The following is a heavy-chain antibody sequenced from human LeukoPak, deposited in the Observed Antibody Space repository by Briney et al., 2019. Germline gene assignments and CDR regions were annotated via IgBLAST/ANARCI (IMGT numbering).Heavy chain of an antibody. D-gene: IGHD5-18*01. CDR2: VSSNGGST. V-gene: IGHV3-64*02. CDR1: GFTFSSYT. Sequence: GGSRRLSCAASGFTFSSYTMHWVRQAPGKGLEYVSAVSSNGGSTFYTDSVKGRFTVSRDNSKKTLYLQMGSLRAEDMAVYYCARGNNYAYDYWGQGTLVTVSS. CDR3: ARGNNYAYDY. J-gene: IGHJ4*02.